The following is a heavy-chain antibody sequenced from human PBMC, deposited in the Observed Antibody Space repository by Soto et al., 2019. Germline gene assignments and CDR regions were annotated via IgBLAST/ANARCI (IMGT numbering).Heavy chain of an antibody. D-gene: IGHD6-19*01. V-gene: IGHV3-49*04. CDR2: IRSKAYGGTT. Sequence: GGSLRLSCTASGFTFGDYAMSWVGQAPGKGLEWVGFIRSKAYGGTTEYAASVKGRFTISRDDSKSIAYLQMNSLKTEDTAVYYCTRGWLVRNYFDYWGQGTLVTVSS. CDR3: TRGWLVRNYFDY. J-gene: IGHJ4*02. CDR1: GFTFGDYA.